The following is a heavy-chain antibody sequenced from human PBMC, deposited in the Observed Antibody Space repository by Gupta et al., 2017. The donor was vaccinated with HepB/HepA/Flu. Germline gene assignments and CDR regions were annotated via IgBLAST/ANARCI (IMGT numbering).Heavy chain of an antibody. CDR2: ISYDGSNK. Sequence: QVQLVESGGGVVQPGRSLRLSCASAGFTFSSHSMPWVLTAPGQGLEWVAVISYDGSNKYYADSVKGRFTISRDNSKNTLYLQMNSLRAEDTAVYYCARAGDIVVVVAGSYDAFDILGQGTMVTVSS. J-gene: IGHJ3*02. D-gene: IGHD2-15*01. V-gene: IGHV3-30-3*01. CDR1: GFTFSSHS. CDR3: ARAGDIVVVVAGSYDAFDI.